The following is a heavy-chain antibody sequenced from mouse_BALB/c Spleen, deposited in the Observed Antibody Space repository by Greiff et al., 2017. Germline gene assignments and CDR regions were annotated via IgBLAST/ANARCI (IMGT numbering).Heavy chain of an antibody. Sequence: QVQLQQSGAELVRPGTSVKVSCKASGYAFTNYLIEWVKQRPGQGLEWIGVINPGSGGTNYNEKFKGKATLTADKSSSTAYMQLSSLTSDDSAVYFCARSFDGYYVGFDYGGQGTTLTVSS. CDR2: INPGSGGT. V-gene: IGHV1-54*03. CDR1: GYAFTNYL. CDR3: ARSFDGYYVGFDY. J-gene: IGHJ2*01. D-gene: IGHD2-3*01.